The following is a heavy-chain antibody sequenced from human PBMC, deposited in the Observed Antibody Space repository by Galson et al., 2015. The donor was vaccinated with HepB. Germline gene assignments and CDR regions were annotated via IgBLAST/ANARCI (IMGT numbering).Heavy chain of an antibody. CDR3: AINYISSST. D-gene: IGHD6-6*01. CDR1: GFAFSSSS. CDR2: IGSGGRTI. J-gene: IGHJ5*02. Sequence: SLRLSCAASGFAFSSSSMNWVRQAPGKGLEWVSYIGSGGRTIYYADSVKGRFTVSRDNAKDSLYLQMNSLRDEDTAVYYCAINYISSSTWGQGTLVTVSS. V-gene: IGHV3-48*02.